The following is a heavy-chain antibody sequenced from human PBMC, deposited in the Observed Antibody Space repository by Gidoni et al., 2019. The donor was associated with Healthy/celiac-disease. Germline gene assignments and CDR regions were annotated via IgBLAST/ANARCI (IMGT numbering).Heavy chain of an antibody. CDR1: GFTFSSYG. J-gene: IGHJ4*02. CDR2: IWYDGSNK. CDR3: ARDLRHSIAALSY. Sequence: QVQLVESGGGVVQPGRSLRLSCAASGFTFSSYGMHWVRQAPGKGLEWVAVIWYDGSNKYYADSVKGRFTISRDNSKNTLYLQMNSLRAEDTAVYYCARDLRHSIAALSYWGQGTLVTVSS. V-gene: IGHV3-33*01. D-gene: IGHD6-13*01.